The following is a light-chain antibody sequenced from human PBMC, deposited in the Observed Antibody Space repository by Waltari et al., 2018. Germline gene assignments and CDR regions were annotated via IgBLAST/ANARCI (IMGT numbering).Light chain of an antibody. Sequence: IQLTQSPSSLSASVGDRVTITCRASQGIGSYLAWYQQKPGQAPELLIYAASTLQSGGPSRFSGSGSGTDFTLTISSLQPEDFATYYCQQLNSYLPITFGQGTRLEIK. CDR3: QQLNSYLPIT. V-gene: IGKV1-9*01. J-gene: IGKJ5*01. CDR2: AAS. CDR1: QGIGSY.